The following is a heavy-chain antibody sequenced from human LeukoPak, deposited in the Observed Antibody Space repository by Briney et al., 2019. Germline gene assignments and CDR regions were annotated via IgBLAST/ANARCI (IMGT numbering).Heavy chain of an antibody. CDR2: INWSGSST. Sequence: GGSLRLSCAASGFTFDDYGMSWVRQAPGKGLEWVSGINWSGSSTGYADSVKGRFTISRDNAKNSLYLQMNSPRAEDTALYYCARDQSMVGPTTADYWGQGTLVTVSS. CDR3: ARDQSMVGPTTADY. J-gene: IGHJ4*02. CDR1: GFTFDDYG. D-gene: IGHD1-26*01. V-gene: IGHV3-20*04.